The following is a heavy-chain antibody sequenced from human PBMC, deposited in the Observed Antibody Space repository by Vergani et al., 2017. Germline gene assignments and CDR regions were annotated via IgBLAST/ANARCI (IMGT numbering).Heavy chain of an antibody. Sequence: QVHLVESGGGVVQPGRSLRLSCVVSGFTSSYYGMHWVRQAPGKGLEGVAVISYDGTQKYYADSVKGRFTISRDNTKSTLYLQRNSLRTEDTAVYYCATRGCGRLGCQIGYFREWGQGTLVTVSS. D-gene: IGHD2-15*01. V-gene: IGHV3-30*03. CDR1: GFTSSYYG. J-gene: IGHJ1*01. CDR2: ISYDGTQK. CDR3: ATRGCGRLGCQIGYFRE.